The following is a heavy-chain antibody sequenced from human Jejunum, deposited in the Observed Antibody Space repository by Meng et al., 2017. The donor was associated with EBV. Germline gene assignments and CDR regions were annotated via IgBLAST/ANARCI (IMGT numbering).Heavy chain of an antibody. CDR2: ITHADRT. CDR3: AKDVTGIRGGDL. Sequence: EGQLSESGGGLVQPGGSLRLSCVASGFTLNTYAMSWVRQAPGKGLELVSVITHADRTFHADSVKGRFTISRDKFKNTLYLQMNSLRADDTAIYYCAKDVTGIRGGDLWGQGTLVTVSS. CDR1: GFTLNTYA. D-gene: IGHD3-16*01. V-gene: IGHV3-23*01. J-gene: IGHJ5*02.